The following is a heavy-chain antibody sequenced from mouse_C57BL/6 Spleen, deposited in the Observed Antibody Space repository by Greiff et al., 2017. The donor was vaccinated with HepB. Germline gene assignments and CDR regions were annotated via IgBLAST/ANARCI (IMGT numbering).Heavy chain of an antibody. CDR3: ERSPISYDYVHWYFEV. D-gene: IGHD2-4*01. V-gene: IGHV1-53*01. Sequence: QVQLQQPGTELVKPGASVKLSCKASGYTFTSYWMHWVKQRPGQGLEWIGNINPSNGGTNYNDNFKSTATLTVDKSSSTAYMQLLSLTSEDSAVYYCERSPISYDYVHWYFEVWGTGTTVTVSS. CDR1: GYTFTSYW. J-gene: IGHJ1*03. CDR2: INPSNGGT.